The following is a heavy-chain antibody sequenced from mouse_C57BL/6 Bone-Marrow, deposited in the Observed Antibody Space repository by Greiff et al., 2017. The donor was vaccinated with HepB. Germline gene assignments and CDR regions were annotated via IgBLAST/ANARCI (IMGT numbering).Heavy chain of an antibody. J-gene: IGHJ2*01. Sequence: QVQLQQPGAELVKPGASVKMSCKASGYTFTSYWITWVKQRPGQGLEWIGDIYPGSGSTDYNEKFKSKATLTVDTSSSTAYMQLSSLTSEDSAVYYCARRGYYGSSYPLFDYWGQGTTLTVSS. CDR2: IYPGSGST. V-gene: IGHV1-55*01. D-gene: IGHD1-1*01. CDR1: GYTFTSYW. CDR3: ARRGYYGSSYPLFDY.